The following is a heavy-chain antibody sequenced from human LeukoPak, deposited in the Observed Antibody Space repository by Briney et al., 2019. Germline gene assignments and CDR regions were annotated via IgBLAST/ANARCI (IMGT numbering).Heavy chain of an antibody. V-gene: IGHV3-11*01. CDR2: ISSSDSTI. J-gene: IGHJ4*02. CDR1: GFTISDYY. Sequence: GGSLRLSCAASGFTISDYYMSWIRQAPAKGLELDSYISSSDSTIYYADSVKGRFTISRDNAKNSLHLQMNSLRAEDTAVYYCARGRMKGAEDFDYWGQGTLVTVSS. D-gene: IGHD1-26*01. CDR3: ARGRMKGAEDFDY.